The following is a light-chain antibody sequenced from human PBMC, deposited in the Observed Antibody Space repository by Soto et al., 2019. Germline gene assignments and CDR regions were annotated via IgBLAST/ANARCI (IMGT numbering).Light chain of an antibody. J-gene: IGLJ1*01. CDR1: SSDVGSYNL. V-gene: IGLV2-23*03. CDR2: EGS. CDR3: CSYAGSSTFEV. Sequence: QSALTQPASVSGSPGQSITISCTGTSSDVGSYNLVSWYQQYPGKAPKLMIYEGSKRPSGVSNRFSGSKSGNTTSLTISGLQAGDEADYYCCSYAGSSTFEVFGTGTKLTVL.